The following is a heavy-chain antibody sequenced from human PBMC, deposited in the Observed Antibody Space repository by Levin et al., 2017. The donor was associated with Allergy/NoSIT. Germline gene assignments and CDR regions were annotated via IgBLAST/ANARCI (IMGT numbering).Heavy chain of an antibody. J-gene: IGHJ4*02. CDR1: GFTFSDYY. Sequence: PGESLKISCAASGFTFSDYYMSWIRQAPGKGLEWISYISSSSSYTNYADSVKGRFTISRDNAKNSLYLQMNSLRAEDTAVYFCARSRSGYDSFDYWGQGTLVTVSS. CDR3: ARSRSGYDSFDY. D-gene: IGHD5-12*01. CDR2: ISSSSSYT. V-gene: IGHV3-11*03.